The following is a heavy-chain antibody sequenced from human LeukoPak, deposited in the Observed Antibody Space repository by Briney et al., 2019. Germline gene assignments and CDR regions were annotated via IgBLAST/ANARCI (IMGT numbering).Heavy chain of an antibody. CDR2: IYHSGST. J-gene: IGHJ4*02. Sequence: SETLSLTCTVSGGSISSYYWSWFRQPPGKGLEWIGSIYHSGSTYYNPSLKSRVTISVDTSKNQFSLKLSSVTAADTAVYYCARLRSTIAARPFDYWGQGTLVTVSS. V-gene: IGHV4-59*08. CDR1: GGSISSYY. D-gene: IGHD6-6*01. CDR3: ARLRSTIAARPFDY.